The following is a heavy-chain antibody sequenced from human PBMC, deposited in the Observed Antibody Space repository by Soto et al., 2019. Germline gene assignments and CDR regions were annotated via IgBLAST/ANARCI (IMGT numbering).Heavy chain of an antibody. CDR1: GGTFSSYV. D-gene: IGHD7-27*01. CDR3: ATVDRSGALMGWFDP. CDR2: IIPVSGTA. J-gene: IGHJ5*02. V-gene: IGHV1-69*01. Sequence: QVNLVQSGAEVKKPGSSVKVSCKLSGGTFSSYVIIWVRQAPGQGLEWMGGIIPVSGTAKYAQKFQGRVTISADAATNTAYMELSSLRFDDKAVYYCATVDRSGALMGWFDPWGQGTLVTVSS.